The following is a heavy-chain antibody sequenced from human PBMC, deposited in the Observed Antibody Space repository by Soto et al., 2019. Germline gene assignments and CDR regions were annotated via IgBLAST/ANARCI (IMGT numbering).Heavy chain of an antibody. D-gene: IGHD3-16*01. V-gene: IGHV1-69*13. CDR2: VIPIFGTS. CDR3: ARMATFGSLNWFDP. J-gene: IGHJ5*02. Sequence: SVKVSCKASGVTFSSYSISWVRQAPVQGLEWMGGVIPIFGTSNYAQKFQGRVTITADESTSTAYMELSSLRSDDTAIYYCARMATFGSLNWFDPWGQGTLVTVSS. CDR1: GVTFSSYS.